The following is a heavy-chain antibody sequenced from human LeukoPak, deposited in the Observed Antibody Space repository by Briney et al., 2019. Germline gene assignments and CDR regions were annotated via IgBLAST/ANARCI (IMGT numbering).Heavy chain of an antibody. J-gene: IGHJ3*02. CDR1: GFAFDGYL. V-gene: IGHV1-2*02. CDR2: INPNSGGT. CDR3: ARGRSGNDGPFDI. D-gene: IGHD1-1*01. Sequence: ASVKVSCKTSGFAFDGYLIRWVRQAPGQGLEWMGWINPNSGGTNYAQKFQGRVTMTRDTSISTAYMELSRLRSDDTAVYYCARGRSGNDGPFDIWGQGTMVTVSS.